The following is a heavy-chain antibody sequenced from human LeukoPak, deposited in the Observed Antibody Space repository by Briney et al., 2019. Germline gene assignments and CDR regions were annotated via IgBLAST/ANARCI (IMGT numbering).Heavy chain of an antibody. V-gene: IGHV4-34*01. CDR2: INRSGST. D-gene: IGHD4-17*01. CDR3: ARHGGGNYGDYETYYYYYMDV. J-gene: IGHJ6*03. Sequence: SETLSLTCAVYGGSFSGYYWSWIRQPPGKGLEWIGEINRSGSTNYNPSLKSRVTISVDTSKNQFSLKLSSVTAADTAVYYCARHGGGNYGDYETYYYYYMDVWGKGTTVTVSS. CDR1: GGSFSGYY.